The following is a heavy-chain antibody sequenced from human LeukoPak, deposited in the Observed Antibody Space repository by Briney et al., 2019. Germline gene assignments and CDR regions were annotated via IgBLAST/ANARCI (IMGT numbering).Heavy chain of an antibody. J-gene: IGHJ4*02. CDR2: INHSGST. D-gene: IGHD3-10*01. Sequence: SETLSLTCAVYGGSFSGYYWSWIRQPPGKGLEWIGEINHSGSTNYNPSLKSRVTISVDTSKNQFSLKLSSVTAADTAVYYCARHVRFGGLWEPHFDYWGQGTLVTVSS. CDR3: ARHVRFGGLWEPHFDY. CDR1: GGSFSGYY. V-gene: IGHV4-34*01.